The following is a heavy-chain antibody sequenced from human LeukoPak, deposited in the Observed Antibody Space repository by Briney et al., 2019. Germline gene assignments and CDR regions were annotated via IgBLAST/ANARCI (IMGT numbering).Heavy chain of an antibody. D-gene: IGHD6-6*01. V-gene: IGHV4-59*01. CDR1: GGSIRSYY. J-gene: IGHJ4*02. Sequence: SETLSFTCSVSGGSIRSYYWSWIRQPPGKGLEWIGYIYYSGNTDYNPSLKSRVTISVDTSKSQFSLKLSSVTAADTAVYYCATTFYSGSSRYLEYWGQGTLVTVSS. CDR3: ATTFYSGSSRYLEY. CDR2: IYYSGNT.